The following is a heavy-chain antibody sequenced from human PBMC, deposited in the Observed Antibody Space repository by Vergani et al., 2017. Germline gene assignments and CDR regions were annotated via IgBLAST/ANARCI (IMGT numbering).Heavy chain of an antibody. D-gene: IGHD2/OR15-2a*01. CDR2: ISGSGGST. CDR1: GFTFSSYA. J-gene: IGHJ4*02. CDR3: AKDAADGTVVPWAVLFDY. Sequence: EVQLLESGGGLVQPGGSLRLSCAASGFTFSSYAMSWVRQAPGKGLELVSAISGSGGSTYYADSVKGRFTISRDNSKNKLYLQMNSLRAEDTAVYYCAKDAADGTVVPWAVLFDYWGQGTLVTVSS. V-gene: IGHV3-23*01.